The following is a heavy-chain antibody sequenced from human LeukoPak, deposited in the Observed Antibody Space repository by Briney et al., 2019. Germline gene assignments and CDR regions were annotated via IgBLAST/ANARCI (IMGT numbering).Heavy chain of an antibody. Sequence: SEILSLTCAVYGGSFSGYYWSWIRQPPGKGLEWIGEINHSGSTNYNPSLKSRVTISVDTSKNQFSLKLSSVTAADTAVYYCARPKYSSSWIHAFDIWGQGTMVTVSS. V-gene: IGHV4-34*01. CDR1: GGSFSGYY. CDR2: INHSGST. J-gene: IGHJ3*02. CDR3: ARPKYSSSWIHAFDI. D-gene: IGHD6-13*01.